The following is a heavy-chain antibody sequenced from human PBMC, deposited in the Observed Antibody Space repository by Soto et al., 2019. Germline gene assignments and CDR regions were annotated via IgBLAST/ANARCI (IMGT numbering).Heavy chain of an antibody. V-gene: IGHV4-39*07. D-gene: IGHD3-9*01. CDR3: ARGRAEDYDILSSYYTYYFDH. CDR2: IYYSGST. J-gene: IGHJ4*02. CDR1: GGSISSSNYY. Sequence: SATLSLTCTVSGGSISSSNYYWAWIRQPPGKGLEWIGSIYYSGSTYYNPSLKSRVTISVDTSKNQFSLKLSSVTAADTAVYYCARGRAEDYDILSSYYTYYFDHWGQGTLVTVS.